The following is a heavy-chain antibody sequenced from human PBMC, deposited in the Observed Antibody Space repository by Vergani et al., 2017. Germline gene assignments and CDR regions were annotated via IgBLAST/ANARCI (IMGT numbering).Heavy chain of an antibody. J-gene: IGHJ4*02. V-gene: IGHV1-69*02. CDR2: IIPILGIA. CDR1: GGTFSSYT. Sequence: QVQLVHSGAEVKKPGSSVKVSCKASGGTFSSYTISWVRQAPGQGLEWMGRIIPILGIANYAQKFQGRVTITADKSTSTAYMELSSLRSEDTAVYYCARSRIAVAGTLDYWGQGTLVTVSS. D-gene: IGHD6-19*01. CDR3: ARSRIAVAGTLDY.